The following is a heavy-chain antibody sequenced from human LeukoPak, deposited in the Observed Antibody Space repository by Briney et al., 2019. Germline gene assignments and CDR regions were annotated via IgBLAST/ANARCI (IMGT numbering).Heavy chain of an antibody. CDR3: ARDQYRMDV. V-gene: IGHV3-21*01. CDR1: GFTFSGYS. Sequence: KSGGSLRLSCAASGFTFSGYSMDWVRQAPGKGLEWVSSISDSSSYIYYADSLKGRFTISRDNAKNSLYLQMNSLRAEDTAVYYCARDQYRMDVWGQGTTVTVSS. CDR2: ISDSSSYI. J-gene: IGHJ6*02.